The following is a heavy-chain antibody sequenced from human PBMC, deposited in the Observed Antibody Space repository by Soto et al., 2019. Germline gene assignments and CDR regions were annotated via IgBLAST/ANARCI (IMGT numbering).Heavy chain of an antibody. CDR3: ARENGVPTSLNWFDP. Sequence: ASVKVSCKASGYTFTSYGINWVRQAPGQGLEWMGWISAYNGNTNYAQKLQGRVTMTTDTSTSTAYMELRSLRSDDAAVYYCARENGVPTSLNWFDPWGQGTLVTVCS. V-gene: IGHV1-18*01. CDR2: ISAYNGNT. J-gene: IGHJ5*02. D-gene: IGHD3-3*01. CDR1: GYTFTSYG.